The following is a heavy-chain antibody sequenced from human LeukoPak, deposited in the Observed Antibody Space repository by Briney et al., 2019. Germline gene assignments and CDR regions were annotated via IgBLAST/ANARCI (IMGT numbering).Heavy chain of an antibody. J-gene: IGHJ3*02. Sequence: KPSETLSLTCTVSGGSISSSSYYWGWIRQPPGKGLEWIGSIYYSGSTYYNPSLKSRATISVDTSKNQFSLKLSSVTAADTAVYYCARDRPQLNYDILTGSLQVRSFDIWGQGTMVTVSS. CDR1: GGSISSSSYY. V-gene: IGHV4-39*07. D-gene: IGHD3-9*01. CDR2: IYYSGST. CDR3: ARDRPQLNYDILTGSLQVRSFDI.